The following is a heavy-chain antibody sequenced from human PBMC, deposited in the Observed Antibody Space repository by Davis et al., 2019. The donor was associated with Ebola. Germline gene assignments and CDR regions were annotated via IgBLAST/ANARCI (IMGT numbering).Heavy chain of an antibody. J-gene: IGHJ4*02. V-gene: IGHV3-30-3*01. CDR1: GFTFSSHA. Sequence: GESLKISCAASGFTFSSHAMHWVRQAPGKGLEWVAIVSYDGSNEYYADSVKGRFTISRDNSKNTLYLQMNSLRAEDTAVYYCAKIVVVTAIPYFDYWGQGTLVTVSS. CDR3: AKIVVVTAIPYFDY. CDR2: VSYDGSNE. D-gene: IGHD2-21*02.